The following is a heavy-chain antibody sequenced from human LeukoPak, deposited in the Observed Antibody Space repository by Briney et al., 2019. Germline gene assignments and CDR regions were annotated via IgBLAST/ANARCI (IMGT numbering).Heavy chain of an antibody. D-gene: IGHD6-19*01. CDR1: GGSISSYY. J-gene: IGHJ5*02. Sequence: SETLSLTCTVSGGSISSYYWSWIRQPPGKGLEWIGYIYYSGSTNYNPSLKSRVTISVDTSKNQFSLKLSSATAADTAVYYCARSAGAGKPHNWFDPWGQGTLVTVSS. CDR3: ARSAGAGKPHNWFDP. V-gene: IGHV4-59*01. CDR2: IYYSGST.